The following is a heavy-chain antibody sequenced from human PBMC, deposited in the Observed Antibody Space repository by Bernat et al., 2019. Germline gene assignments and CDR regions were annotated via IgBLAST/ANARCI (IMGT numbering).Heavy chain of an antibody. J-gene: IGHJ5*02. CDR3: ARELAAALTFSFDP. D-gene: IGHD6-25*01. CDR2: INTGYGNT. V-gene: IGHV1-3*04. CDR1: GYTFITYA. Sequence: QVQLVQSGAEVKKPGASVKVSCKASGYTFITYAMHWVRQAPGQRLEWMGWINTGYGNTKYSQKFQGRVTITRDTSASTAYMELSSLTSEDTAVYYCARELAAALTFSFDPWGQGTLVTVSS.